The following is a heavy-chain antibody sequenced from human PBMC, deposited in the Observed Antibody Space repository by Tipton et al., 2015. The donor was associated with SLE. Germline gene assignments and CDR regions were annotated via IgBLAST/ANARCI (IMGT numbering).Heavy chain of an antibody. Sequence: TLSLTCTVSGGSISSSSYYWGWIRQPPGKGLEWIGSIYYSGSTYYNPSLKSRVTISVDTSKNQFSLKLSSVTAADTAVYYCARRGGYDSGGYFDYWGQGTLVTVSS. J-gene: IGHJ4*02. CDR2: IYYSGST. D-gene: IGHD5-12*01. CDR1: GGSISSSSYY. V-gene: IGHV4-39*01. CDR3: ARRGGYDSGGYFDY.